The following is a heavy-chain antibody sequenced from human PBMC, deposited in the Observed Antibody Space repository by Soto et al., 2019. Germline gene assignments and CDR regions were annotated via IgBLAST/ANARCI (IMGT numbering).Heavy chain of an antibody. Sequence: QVTLKESGPVLVKPTETLTLTCTVSGFSLSNARMGVSWIRQPPGKALEWLAHIFSNDEKSYSTSLKSRLTITKDTSKRQVVLTRTNMDPVDTATYYCARDSSGWPGNYWYFDLWGRGTLVTVSS. CDR3: ARDSSGWPGNYWYFDL. CDR1: GFSLSNARMG. D-gene: IGHD6-19*01. J-gene: IGHJ2*01. V-gene: IGHV2-26*01. CDR2: IFSNDEK.